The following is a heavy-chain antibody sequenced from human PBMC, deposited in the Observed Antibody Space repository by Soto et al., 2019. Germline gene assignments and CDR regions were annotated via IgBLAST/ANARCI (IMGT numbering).Heavy chain of an antibody. V-gene: IGHV3-23*01. CDR3: AKHKVIATSWTNGMDV. CDR1: GLTFSNYA. CDR2: ISGDGDST. Sequence: EVQLLESGGGLVQPGGSLRLSCAASGLTFSNYAMNWVRQSPGKGLEWVSVISGDGDSTFYADSVKGRFTVSRDNSKNTVYLQMNSLRAEDTAVYYCAKHKVIATSWTNGMDVWGQGTTVTVSS. D-gene: IGHD3-3*02. J-gene: IGHJ6*02.